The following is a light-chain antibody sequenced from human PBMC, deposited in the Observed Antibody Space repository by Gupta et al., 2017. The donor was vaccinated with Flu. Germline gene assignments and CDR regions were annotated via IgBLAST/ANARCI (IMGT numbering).Light chain of an antibody. CDR2: DVS. CDR1: SSDVGGYNY. J-gene: IGLJ1*01. Sequence: QSALTQPASVSGSPGHSITISCTGTSSDVGGYNYVSWYQQHPGKAHKLMIYDVSNRPSGVSNRFSGSKSGNTASLTISGHQAEDEADYYCSSYTSSSTRVFGTGTKVTVL. V-gene: IGLV2-14*01. CDR3: SSYTSSSTRV.